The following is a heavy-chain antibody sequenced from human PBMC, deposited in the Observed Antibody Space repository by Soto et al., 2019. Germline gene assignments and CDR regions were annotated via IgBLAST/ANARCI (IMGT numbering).Heavy chain of an antibody. CDR2: TYFRSKWYN. CDR1: GDRVSSNTAS. V-gene: IGHV6-1*01. Sequence: PSQTLSLTFAISGDRVSSNTASWNWIRQSPWRGLEWLGRTYFRSKWYNEYAASVKSRIIINPDTSNNQFSLQMNSVTPEDTAEYFCPKGDNLGPKTGYAFDPWGQGIMVTVSS. CDR3: PKGDNLGPKTGYAFDP. J-gene: IGHJ5*02. D-gene: IGHD5-12*01.